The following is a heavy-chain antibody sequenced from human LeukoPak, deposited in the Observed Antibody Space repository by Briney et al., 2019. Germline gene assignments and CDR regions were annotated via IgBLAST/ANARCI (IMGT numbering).Heavy chain of an antibody. CDR2: MYSGGNT. CDR1: GITVSTNY. J-gene: IGHJ4*02. V-gene: IGHV3-53*01. CDR3: ARGIGSTVFFDY. Sequence: GGSLRLSCAASGITVSTNYMNWVRQAPGEGLEWVSVMYSGGNTYYADSVKGRFTISRDNSKNTLFLQMNSLRAEDTAVYYCARGIGSTVFFDYWGQGTLVTVSS. D-gene: IGHD4-17*01.